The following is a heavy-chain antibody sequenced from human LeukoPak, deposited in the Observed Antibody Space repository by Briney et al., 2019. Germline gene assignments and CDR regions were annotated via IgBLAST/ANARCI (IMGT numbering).Heavy chain of an antibody. CDR2: IYYSGST. Sequence: SETLSLTCTVSGGSISSYYWSWIRQPPGKGLEWIGSIYYSGSTYYNPSLKSRVTISVDTSKNQFSLKLSSVTAADTAVYYCATPMDYVDYWGQGTLVTVSS. CDR1: GGSISSYY. V-gene: IGHV4-59*05. J-gene: IGHJ4*02. D-gene: IGHD2-8*01. CDR3: ATPMDYVDY.